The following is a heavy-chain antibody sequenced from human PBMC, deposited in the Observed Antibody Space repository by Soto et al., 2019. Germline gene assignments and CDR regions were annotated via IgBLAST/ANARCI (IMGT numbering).Heavy chain of an antibody. Sequence: QVQLVQSGAEVIKPGASARISCRASGYSFTSTYVHWVRQAPGQGPEWMGIINPAGGTTYYAQKFQGRLTITSDTSTDTVFMDLNDLTSEDTAVYFCALKVVTYYDNWGQGTLLTVSS. V-gene: IGHV1-46*01. CDR1: GYSFTSTY. D-gene: IGHD2-21*02. CDR3: ALKVVTYYDN. CDR2: INPAGGTT. J-gene: IGHJ4*02.